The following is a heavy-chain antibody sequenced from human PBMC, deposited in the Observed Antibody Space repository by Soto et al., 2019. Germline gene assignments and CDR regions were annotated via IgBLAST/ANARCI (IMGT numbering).Heavy chain of an antibody. CDR3: THKPSTVYYFDY. CDR1: GFSLSTSGVG. J-gene: IGHJ4*02. V-gene: IGHV2-5*02. Sequence: QPGPTLVNPTQTLTLTCTFSGFSLSTSGVGVGWIRQPPGKALEWLALIYWDDDKRYSPSLKSRLTITKDTSKNQVVLTMTNMDPVDTATYYCTHKPSTVYYFDYWGQGALVTVSS. CDR2: IYWDDDK. D-gene: IGHD1-20*01.